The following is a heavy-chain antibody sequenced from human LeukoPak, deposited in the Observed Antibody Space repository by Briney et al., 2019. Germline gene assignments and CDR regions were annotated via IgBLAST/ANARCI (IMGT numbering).Heavy chain of an antibody. D-gene: IGHD3-10*01. CDR1: GSTFSSYA. J-gene: IGHJ4*02. CDR2: ISGSGTNT. Sequence: PGRSLRLSCAASGSTFSSYAMGWVHQAPGKVLEWVSAISGSGTNTYYADSVKGRFTISRENSKNTLFLQMNSLRAEVTAVYYCAKRYYGSGNYDPLLGYWGQGALVTVSS. V-gene: IGHV3-23*01. CDR3: AKRYYGSGNYDPLLGY.